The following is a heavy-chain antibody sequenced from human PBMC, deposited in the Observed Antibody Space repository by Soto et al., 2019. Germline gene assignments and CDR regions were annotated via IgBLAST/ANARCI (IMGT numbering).Heavy chain of an antibody. D-gene: IGHD6-19*01. Sequence: SQTLCLRCTVSGGNLRRNYQSGFRQPPGKGLEWIGYIYYSGSTNYNPSLKSRVTISVDTSKNQFSLKLSSVTAADTAVYYCARAIAVAGTGWFDPWGQGTLVTVSS. CDR2: IYYSGST. J-gene: IGHJ5*02. CDR3: ARAIAVAGTGWFDP. CDR1: GGNLRRNY. V-gene: IGHV4-59*01.